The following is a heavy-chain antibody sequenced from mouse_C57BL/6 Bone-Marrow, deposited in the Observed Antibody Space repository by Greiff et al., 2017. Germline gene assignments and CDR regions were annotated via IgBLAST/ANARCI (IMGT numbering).Heavy chain of an antibody. V-gene: IGHV1-81*01. Sequence: VQLQQSGAELARPGASVKLSCKASGYTFTSYGISWVKQRTGQGLEWIGEIYPRSGNTYYNEKFKGKATLTADKSSSTAYMELRSLTSEDSAVYFCARGEITVNYFDDWGQGTTLTVSS. CDR2: IYPRSGNT. J-gene: IGHJ2*01. D-gene: IGHD1-1*01. CDR3: ARGEITVNYFDD. CDR1: GYTFTSYG.